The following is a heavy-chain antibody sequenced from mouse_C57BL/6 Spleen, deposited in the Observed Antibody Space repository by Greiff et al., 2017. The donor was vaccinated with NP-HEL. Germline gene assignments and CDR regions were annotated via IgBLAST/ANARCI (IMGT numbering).Heavy chain of an antibody. CDR2: INPSNGGT. J-gene: IGHJ4*01. Sequence: QVQLQQPGTELVKPGASVKLSCKASGYTFTSYWMHWVKQRPGQGLEWIGNINPSNGGTNYNEKFKSKATLTVDKSSSTAYMQLSSLTSKDTAVDSGASGGRRAVGDMDYWGQGTSLTVSS. D-gene: IGHD1-1*01. V-gene: IGHV1-53*01. CDR1: GYTFTSYW. CDR3: ASGGRRAVGDMDY.